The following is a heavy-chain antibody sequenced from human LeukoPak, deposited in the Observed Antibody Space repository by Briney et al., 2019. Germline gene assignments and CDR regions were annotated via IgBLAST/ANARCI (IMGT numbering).Heavy chain of an antibody. V-gene: IGHV4-59*01. Sequence: SETLSLTCTVSGGPISSYYWSWIRQPPGKGLERIGYISYSGSTNYNPSLKSRVAISVDTSKNQFSLKLSSVTAADTAVYYCARNKAVTFNWFDPWGQGTLVTVSS. CDR2: ISYSGST. J-gene: IGHJ5*02. D-gene: IGHD6-19*01. CDR1: GGPISSYY. CDR3: ARNKAVTFNWFDP.